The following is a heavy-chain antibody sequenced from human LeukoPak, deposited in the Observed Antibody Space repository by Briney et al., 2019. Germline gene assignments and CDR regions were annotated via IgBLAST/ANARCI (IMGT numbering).Heavy chain of an antibody. J-gene: IGHJ3*02. Sequence: GGSLRLSCAASGXTFSSYEMNWVRQAPGKGLEWVSYISSSGSTIYYADSVKGRFTISRDNAKNSLYLQMNSLRAEDTAVYYCARTYYYDIDAFDIWGQGTMVTVSS. V-gene: IGHV3-48*03. CDR1: GXTFSSYE. CDR3: ARTYYYDIDAFDI. D-gene: IGHD3-22*01. CDR2: ISSSGSTI.